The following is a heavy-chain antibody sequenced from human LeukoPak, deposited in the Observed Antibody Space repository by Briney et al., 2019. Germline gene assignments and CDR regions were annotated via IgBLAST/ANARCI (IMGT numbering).Heavy chain of an antibody. CDR3: ARDRRADYYDSSGYYYDYYYGMDV. CDR1: GFSFSSYA. V-gene: IGHV3-66*01. Sequence: PGGSLRLFCTASGFSFSSYAMNWVRQAPGKGLEWVSVIYSGGSTYYADSVKGRFTISRDNSKNTLYLQMNSLRAEDTAVYYCARDRRADYYDSSGYYYDYYYGMDVWGQGTTVTVSS. CDR2: IYSGGST. J-gene: IGHJ6*02. D-gene: IGHD3-22*01.